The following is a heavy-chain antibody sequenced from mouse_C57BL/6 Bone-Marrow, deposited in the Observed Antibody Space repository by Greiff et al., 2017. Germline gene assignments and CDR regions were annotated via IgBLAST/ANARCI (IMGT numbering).Heavy chain of an antibody. Sequence: EVMLVEPGGGLVKPGGSPKLSCAASGFTFSSYAMSWVRQTPEKRLEWVATISDGGSYTYYPDNVKGRFTISRDTAKNNLYLQKSHLKSEDTAMSDCDRRAYGYGGYYFDYWGQGTTLTVSS. CDR3: DRRAYGYGGYYFDY. D-gene: IGHD2-2*01. V-gene: IGHV5-4*03. CDR1: GFTFSSYA. CDR2: ISDGGSYT. J-gene: IGHJ2*01.